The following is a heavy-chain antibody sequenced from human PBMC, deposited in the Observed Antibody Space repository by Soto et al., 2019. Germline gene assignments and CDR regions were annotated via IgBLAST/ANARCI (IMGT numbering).Heavy chain of an antibody. Sequence: EVQVVESGGGSVQPGGSLRLSCAASGFTLSSTWTHWVRQAPGKGLVWVSRIDKDGSGTSYADSVEGRFTISRDNAKNMVYLEMNSMRAEDTAVYYCGSIFEVPVRGGQGTLVTVS. D-gene: IGHD3-9*01. V-gene: IGHV3-74*01. CDR1: GFTLSSTW. CDR3: GSIFEVPVR. CDR2: IDKDGSGT. J-gene: IGHJ4*02.